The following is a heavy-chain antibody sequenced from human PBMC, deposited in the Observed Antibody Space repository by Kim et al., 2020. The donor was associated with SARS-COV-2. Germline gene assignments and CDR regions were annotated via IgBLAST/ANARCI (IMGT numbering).Heavy chain of an antibody. CDR2: ISYSGST. CDR3: ARPHNKWTSSSGFYY. D-gene: IGHD6-6*01. V-gene: IGHV4-39*01. Sequence: SETLSLTCTVSGDSISSNNYYWGWIRQPPGKGLEWIGSISYSGSTYYNSSLKSRVTMSVDTSKNQFSLRLSSVIAADTAIFYCARPHNKWTSSSGFYYWGQGALITVSS. J-gene: IGHJ4*02. CDR1: GDSISSNNYY.